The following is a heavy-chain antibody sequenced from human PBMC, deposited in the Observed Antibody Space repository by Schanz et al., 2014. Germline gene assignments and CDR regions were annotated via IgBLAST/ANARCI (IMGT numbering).Heavy chain of an antibody. CDR2: ISRSSSTR. CDR1: GFTFSSYA. CDR3: TNQHIGRRGICLSRFDS. J-gene: IGHJ5*01. V-gene: IGHV3-48*02. D-gene: IGHD2-21*01. Sequence: EVQLLESGGGLVQPGGSLRLSCAASGFTFSSYAMSWVRQAPGKGLEWVSYISRSSSTRYYADSVKGLFTVTRGNSKNTVQLKSNSLREENTASYYDTNQHIGRRGICLSRFDSWGQGTLVTVSS.